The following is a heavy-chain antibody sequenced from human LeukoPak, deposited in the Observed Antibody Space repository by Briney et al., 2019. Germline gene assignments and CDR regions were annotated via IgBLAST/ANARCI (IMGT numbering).Heavy chain of an antibody. J-gene: IGHJ4*02. CDR3: ARDPTTYYDFWSDYWDY. Sequence: SVKVSCKASGGTFSSYAISWVRQAPGQGLEWMGGIIPIFGTANYAQKFQGRVTITAYESTSTAYMELSSLRSEDTAVYYCARDPTTYYDFWSDYWDYWGQGTLVTVSS. D-gene: IGHD3-3*01. CDR2: IIPIFGTA. CDR1: GGTFSSYA. V-gene: IGHV1-69*13.